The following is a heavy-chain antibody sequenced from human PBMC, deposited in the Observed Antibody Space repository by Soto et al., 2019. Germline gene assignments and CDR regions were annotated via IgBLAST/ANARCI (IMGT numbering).Heavy chain of an antibody. Sequence: GGSLRLSCAASGFTFSSYAMSWVRQAPGKGLEWVSVISASGGTTYYADSVKGRCTISRDNSKNTLYLQMNSLRAEDTAVYYCAKEVQPYYYYYMDVWGKGTTVTVSS. V-gene: IGHV3-23*01. CDR2: ISASGGTT. CDR3: AKEVQPYYYYYMDV. D-gene: IGHD3-10*01. CDR1: GFTFSSYA. J-gene: IGHJ6*03.